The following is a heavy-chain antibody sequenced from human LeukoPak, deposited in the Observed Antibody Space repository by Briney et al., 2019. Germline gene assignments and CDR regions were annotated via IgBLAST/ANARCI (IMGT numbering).Heavy chain of an antibody. Sequence: GGSLRLSCAASGFTFSSYEMNWVRQAPGKGLEWVSYISSSGSTIYYADSVKGRFTISRDNSKNTLYLQMNSLRAEDTAVYYCAKEALTGYFSHFDYWGQGTLVTVSS. V-gene: IGHV3-48*03. CDR1: GFTFSSYE. CDR3: AKEALTGYFSHFDY. J-gene: IGHJ4*02. CDR2: ISSSGSTI. D-gene: IGHD3-9*01.